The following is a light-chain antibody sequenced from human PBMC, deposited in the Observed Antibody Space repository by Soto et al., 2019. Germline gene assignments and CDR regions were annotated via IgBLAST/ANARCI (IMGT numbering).Light chain of an antibody. CDR3: SSYAGSNNLV. Sequence: QSALNQPPSASGSPGQAVTISCTGTSSDVGGYNYVSWYQQHPGKAPKLIIYEVSKRPSGVPDRFSGSKSGNTASLTVSGLQAEDEADYSCSSYAGSNNLVFGGGTKVTVL. V-gene: IGLV2-8*01. CDR2: EVS. CDR1: SSDVGGYNY. J-gene: IGLJ2*01.